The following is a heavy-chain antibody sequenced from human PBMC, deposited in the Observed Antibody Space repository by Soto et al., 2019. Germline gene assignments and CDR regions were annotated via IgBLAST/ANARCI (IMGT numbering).Heavy chain of an antibody. CDR2: VNHSEKS. J-gene: IGHJ3*02. CDR1: SGSFSDFY. Sequence: QVDLQQWGAGLLKPSETLSLSCAVYSGSFSDFYWSWIRQPPGKGLEWIGEVNHSEKSNYNPSLKNRPTISVDTSKNQFSLKLSSVTAADTAVYYCARSSHYNHNALDMWGQGTMVTVSS. CDR3: ARSSHYNHNALDM. V-gene: IGHV4-34*01. D-gene: IGHD3-22*01.